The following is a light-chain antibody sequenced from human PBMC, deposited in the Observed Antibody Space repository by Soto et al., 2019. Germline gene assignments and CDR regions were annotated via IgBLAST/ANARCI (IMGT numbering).Light chain of an antibody. CDR2: EVT. CDR3: SAYAGFNRVI. Sequence: QSALTQPPSASGSPGQSVTISCTGSYSDVGMYDFVSWYQQHTGEAPKLTIYEVTKRPSGVPDRFSGSKSGNTASLTVSGLQAEDEADYYCSAYAGFNRVIFGGGTKLTVL. CDR1: YSDVGMYDF. V-gene: IGLV2-8*01. J-gene: IGLJ2*01.